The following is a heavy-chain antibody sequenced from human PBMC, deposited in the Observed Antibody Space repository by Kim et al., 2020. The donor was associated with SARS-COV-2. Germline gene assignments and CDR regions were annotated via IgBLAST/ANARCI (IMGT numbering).Heavy chain of an antibody. Sequence: YNPALKRRVTISVDTSKNQFSLKLSSVTAADTAVYYCARRLAVAGAWSFDYWGQGTLVTVSS. J-gene: IGHJ4*02. V-gene: IGHV4-39*01. D-gene: IGHD6-19*01. CDR3: ARRLAVAGAWSFDY.